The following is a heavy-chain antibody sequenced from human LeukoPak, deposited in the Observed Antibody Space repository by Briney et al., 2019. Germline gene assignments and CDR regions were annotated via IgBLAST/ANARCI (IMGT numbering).Heavy chain of an antibody. CDR1: GFPFSSFW. V-gene: IGHV3-74*01. Sequence: GGSLRLSCAASGFPFSSFWVHWVSHAPGKGLVWVSRINTDGSSTSYADSVKGRFTISRDNAKNTLYLQMNSLRAEDTAVYYCARGPGGIDYWGQGTLVTVSS. CDR2: INTDGSST. J-gene: IGHJ4*02. CDR3: ARGPGGIDY. D-gene: IGHD3-10*01.